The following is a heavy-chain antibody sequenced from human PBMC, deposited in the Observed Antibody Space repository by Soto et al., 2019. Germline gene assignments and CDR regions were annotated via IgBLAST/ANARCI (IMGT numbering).Heavy chain of an antibody. Sequence: QITLEESGPPRVKPTQTLTLTCIFSGFSLSTSGVGVGWIRQPPGKALEWLAFIYWDDDKRYSPSLRSRLTIHTDPSGQQVALTMPNMDPEDTATSFCAHRSRRQGNWDGGYFDSLRQGTLVTVSS. D-gene: IGHD1-1*01. V-gene: IGHV2-5*02. CDR3: AHRSRRQGNWDGGYFDS. CDR2: IYWDDDK. CDR1: GFSLSTSGVG. J-gene: IGHJ4*02.